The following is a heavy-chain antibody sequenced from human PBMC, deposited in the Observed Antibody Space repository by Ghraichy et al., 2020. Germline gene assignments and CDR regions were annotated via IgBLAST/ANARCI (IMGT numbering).Heavy chain of an antibody. CDR3: ARGRYCGCGSCYPRPSSFDS. J-gene: IGHJ4*02. V-gene: IGHV4-34*01. Sequence: SETLSLTCAVYGGAFGGYYWSWIRQSPGKGLEWIGEIYHGGSANYNPSLRSRVTISVDASQKQFSLRLTSVTAADTAIYYCARGRYCGCGSCYPRPSSFDSWGQVTLVTVSS. CDR1: GGAFGGYY. CDR2: IYHGGSA. D-gene: IGHD2-15*01.